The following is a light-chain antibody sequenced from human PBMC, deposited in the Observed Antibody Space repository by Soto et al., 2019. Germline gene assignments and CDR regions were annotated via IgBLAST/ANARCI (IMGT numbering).Light chain of an antibody. CDR1: QSVSSY. J-gene: IGKJ5*01. V-gene: IGKV3-11*01. CDR3: QQYNNWPPIT. CDR2: DAS. Sequence: VLTQSPATLSLAPGERSSRSSSPSQSVSSYLAWYQQKPGQAPRLLIYDASNRATGIPPRFSGSGSGTDFTLTITRLEPEDFAVYYCQQYNNWPPITFGQGTRLEIK.